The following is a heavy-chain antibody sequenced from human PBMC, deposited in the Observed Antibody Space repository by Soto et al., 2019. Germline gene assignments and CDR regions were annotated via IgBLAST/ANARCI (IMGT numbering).Heavy chain of an antibody. J-gene: IGHJ5*02. V-gene: IGHV1-18*01. CDR3: ARGWVGSVYDP. Sequence: QVQLVQSGAEVKKPGASVKVSCKASGYTFINYGSNCVRQAPGQGLEWMGWITPYNGNTNYAQKLQGRVTMTTDTSTSTDYMELRSLRSDDTAVYDCARGWVGSVYDPCGQGTLVTVSS. CDR1: GYTFINYG. CDR2: ITPYNGNT. D-gene: IGHD5-12*01.